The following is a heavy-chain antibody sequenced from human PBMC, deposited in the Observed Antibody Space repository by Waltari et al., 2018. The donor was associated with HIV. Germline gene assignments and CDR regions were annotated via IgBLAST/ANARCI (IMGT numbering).Heavy chain of an antibody. CDR2: INSDGKCT. CDR1: GFTFSSYW. V-gene: IGHV3-74*01. J-gene: IGHJ4*02. D-gene: IGHD1-7*01. CDR3: ARAGRDGKLPPDY. Sequence: EVQLVESGGGLVQPGGSLRLSCAASGFTFSSYWTHWVRQVPGKGLVGVSLINSDGKCTSYAESVKVRFTISRDNAKNTLYLQMNSRRAEDTAVYYCARAGRDGKLPPDYWGQGTLVTVSS.